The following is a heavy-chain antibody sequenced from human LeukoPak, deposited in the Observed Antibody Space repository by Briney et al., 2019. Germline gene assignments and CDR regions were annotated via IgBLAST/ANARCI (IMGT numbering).Heavy chain of an antibody. CDR2: IYTSGST. J-gene: IGHJ4*02. V-gene: IGHV4-61*02. Sequence: PSQTLSLTCTVSGGSISSGSDYWSWIRQPAGKGLEWIGRIYTSGSTNYNPSLESRVTISVDTSKNQFSLKLSSVTAADTAVYYCARSFLYGPFDYWGQGTLVTVSS. D-gene: IGHD3-10*01. CDR1: GGSISSGSDY. CDR3: ARSFLYGPFDY.